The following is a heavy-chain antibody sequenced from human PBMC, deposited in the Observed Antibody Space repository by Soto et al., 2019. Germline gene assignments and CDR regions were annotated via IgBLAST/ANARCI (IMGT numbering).Heavy chain of an antibody. Sequence: SETLSLTCTVSGGSVRSGNYYWSWIRQPPGKGLEWIGYIYYSGSTNYNPSLKSRVTISVDTSKNQFSLKLSSVTAADTAVYYCARNTYCSGNRCYSEGAVGTWGQGTLVTVSS. V-gene: IGHV4-61*01. J-gene: IGHJ5*02. D-gene: IGHD2-15*01. CDR2: IYYSGST. CDR3: ARNTYCSGNRCYSEGAVGT. CDR1: GGSVRSGNYY.